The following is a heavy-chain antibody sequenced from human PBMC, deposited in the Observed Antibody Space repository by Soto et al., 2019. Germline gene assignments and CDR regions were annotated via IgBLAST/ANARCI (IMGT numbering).Heavy chain of an antibody. CDR3: ARAPRTYDFPYYFDY. V-gene: IGHV3-23*01. Sequence: EVHLLESGGGLVEPGGSLRLTCAASGFTFSTYAMGWVRQAAGKGLEWVSVFSATGFSTYNADSVKGRFTISRDNSKDTLYLEMSTLRAEDTAVYYCARAPRTYDFPYYFDYWGQGTLVTVSS. CDR1: GFTFSTYA. J-gene: IGHJ4*02. CDR2: FSATGFST. D-gene: IGHD3-16*01.